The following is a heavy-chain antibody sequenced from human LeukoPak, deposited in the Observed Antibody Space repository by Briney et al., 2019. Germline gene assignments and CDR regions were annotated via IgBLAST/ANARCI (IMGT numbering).Heavy chain of an antibody. J-gene: IGHJ6*03. V-gene: IGHV1-2*02. CDR2: INPNSGGT. CDR3: ARSHSYGFFRYYYYMDV. Sequence: ASVKVSCKASGYTFTGYYMHWVRQAPGQGLEWMGWINPNSGGTNYAQKFQGRVTMTRDTSISTAYMELSRLRSDDTAVYYCARSHSYGFFRYYYYMDVWGKGTTVTVSS. D-gene: IGHD5-18*01. CDR1: GYTFTGYY.